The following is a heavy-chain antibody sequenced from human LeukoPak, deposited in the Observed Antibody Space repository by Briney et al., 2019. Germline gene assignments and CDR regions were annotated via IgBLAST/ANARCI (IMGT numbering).Heavy chain of an antibody. Sequence: ASVKVSCKASGYTFTGYYMHWVRQAPGQGLGWMGWINPNSGGTNYAQKFQGRVTMTRDTSISTAYMELSRLRSDDTAVYYCARHLTTVTTGASGYWGQGTLVTVSS. CDR1: GYTFTGYY. D-gene: IGHD4-17*01. CDR3: ARHLTTVTTGASGY. CDR2: INPNSGGT. J-gene: IGHJ4*02. V-gene: IGHV1-2*02.